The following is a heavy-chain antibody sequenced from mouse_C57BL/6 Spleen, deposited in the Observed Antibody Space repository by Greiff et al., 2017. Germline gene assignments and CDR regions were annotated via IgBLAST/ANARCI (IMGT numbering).Heavy chain of an antibody. CDR1: GYTFTDYE. D-gene: IGHD1-1*02. V-gene: IGHV1-15*01. CDR2: IDPETGGT. J-gene: IGHJ4*01. Sequence: QVQLQQSGAELVRPGASVTLSCKASGYTFTDYELHWVKQTPVHGLEWIGAIDPETGGTAYNQKFKGKAILTADKSSSTAYMELRSLTSEDSAVYYCTRLDYALPGAMDYWGQGTSVTVSS. CDR3: TRLDYALPGAMDY.